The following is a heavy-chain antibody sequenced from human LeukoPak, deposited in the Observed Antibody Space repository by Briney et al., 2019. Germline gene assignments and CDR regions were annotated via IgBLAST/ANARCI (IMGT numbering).Heavy chain of an antibody. V-gene: IGHV3-21*01. CDR2: ISSSSSYI. CDR3: AGEGYYYGSGSSYPPNYYYGMDV. CDR1: GFTFSSYS. Sequence: GGSLRLSCAASGFTFSSYSMNWVRQAPGKGLEWVSSISSSSSYIYYADSVKGRFTISRDNAKNSLYLQMNSLRAEDTAVYYCAGEGYYYGSGSSYPPNYYYGMDVWGQGTTVTVSS. D-gene: IGHD3-10*01. J-gene: IGHJ6*02.